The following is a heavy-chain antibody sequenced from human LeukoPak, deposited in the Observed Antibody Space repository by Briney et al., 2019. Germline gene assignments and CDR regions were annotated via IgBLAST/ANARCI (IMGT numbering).Heavy chain of an antibody. Sequence: SETLSLTCTVSGGSISSSSYYWGWIRQPPGKGLEWIGSIYYSGSTYYNPSLKSRVTISVDTSKNQFSLKLSSVTAADTAVYYCARDWGFGELCAFDIWGQGTMVTVSS. J-gene: IGHJ3*02. CDR3: ARDWGFGELCAFDI. D-gene: IGHD3-10*01. V-gene: IGHV4-39*07. CDR1: GGSISSSSYY. CDR2: IYYSGST.